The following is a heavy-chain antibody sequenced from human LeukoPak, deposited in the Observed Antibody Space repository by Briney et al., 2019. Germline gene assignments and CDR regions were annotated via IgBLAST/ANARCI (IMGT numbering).Heavy chain of an antibody. V-gene: IGHV4-39*07. CDR1: GGSISSSSYY. Sequence: SETLSLTCTVSGGSISSSSYYWGWIRQPPGKGLEWIGSIYYSGSTYYNPSLKSRVTISVDTSRNQFSLKLSSVTAADTAVYYCARGGIPDYWGQGTLVTVSS. D-gene: IGHD2-21*01. J-gene: IGHJ4*02. CDR3: ARGGIPDY. CDR2: IYYSGST.